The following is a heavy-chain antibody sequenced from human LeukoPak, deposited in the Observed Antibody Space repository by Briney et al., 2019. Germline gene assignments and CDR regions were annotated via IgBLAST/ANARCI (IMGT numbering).Heavy chain of an antibody. J-gene: IGHJ5*02. CDR1: GYTFTSYG. CDR3: ARGYSGSYSGWFDP. V-gene: IGHV1-18*01. Sequence: ASVKVSCKASGYTFTSYGISWVRQAPGQGLEWMGWISAYNGNTNYAQKLQGRVTMTTDTSTSTAYMELRSLRSGDTAVYYCARGYSGSYSGWFDPWGQGTLVTVSS. D-gene: IGHD1-26*01. CDR2: ISAYNGNT.